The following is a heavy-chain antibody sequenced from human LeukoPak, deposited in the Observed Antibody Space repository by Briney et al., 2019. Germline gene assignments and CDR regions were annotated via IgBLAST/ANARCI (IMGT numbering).Heavy chain of an antibody. J-gene: IGHJ2*01. CDR1: GGSISSYY. CDR3: ARDASYCGGDCYDWYFDL. D-gene: IGHD2-21*02. CDR2: IYYSGST. V-gene: IGHV4-59*01. Sequence: SETLSLTCTVSGGSISSYYWSWIRQPPGKGLEWIGYIYYSGSTNYNPSLKSRVTISVDTSKNQFSLKLSSVTAADTAVYYCARDASYCGGDCYDWYFDLWGRGTLVTVSS.